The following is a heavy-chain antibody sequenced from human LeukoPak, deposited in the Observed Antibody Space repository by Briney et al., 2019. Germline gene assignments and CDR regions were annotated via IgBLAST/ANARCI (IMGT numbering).Heavy chain of an antibody. V-gene: IGHV3-21*01. D-gene: IGHD4-17*01. CDR1: EFTFSSYS. J-gene: IGHJ4*02. CDR3: ARSRPLGDYGDLFFDY. Sequence: GGSLRLSCAASEFTFSSYSMNWVRQAPGKGLEWVSSISSSSSSIYYADSVKGRFTISRDNSKNTLYLQMNSLRAEDTAVYYCARSRPLGDYGDLFFDYWGQGTLVTVSS. CDR2: ISSSSSSI.